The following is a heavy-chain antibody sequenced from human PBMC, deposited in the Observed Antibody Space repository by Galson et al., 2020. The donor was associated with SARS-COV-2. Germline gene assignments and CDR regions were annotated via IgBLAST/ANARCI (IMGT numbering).Heavy chain of an antibody. J-gene: IGHJ4*02. CDR1: GGSISSYY. CDR3: ARARRITIFGVVDSCDY. D-gene: IGHD3-3*01. Sequence: ETSETLSLTCTVSGGSISSYYWSWIRQPPGKGLEWIGYIYYSGSTNYNPSLKSRVTISVDTSKNQFSLKLSSVTAADTAVYYCARARRITIFGVVDSCDYWGQGTLVTVSS. V-gene: IGHV4-59*01. CDR2: IYYSGST.